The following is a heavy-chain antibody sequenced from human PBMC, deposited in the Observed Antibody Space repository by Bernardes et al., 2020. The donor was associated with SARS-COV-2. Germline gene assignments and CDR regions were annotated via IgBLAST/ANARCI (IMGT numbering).Heavy chain of an antibody. Sequence: GASLRLSCAASGFTFSSSVMNWVRQAPGKGLEWVSYISTGGSTKYYADSVKGRFTISRDNAKNSLYLQMNSLRAEDTAVYYCAREYTYGFDSWGQGTLVTVSS. D-gene: IGHD5-18*01. J-gene: IGHJ4*02. CDR3: AREYTYGFDS. CDR1: GFTFSSSV. V-gene: IGHV3-48*03. CDR2: ISTGGSTK.